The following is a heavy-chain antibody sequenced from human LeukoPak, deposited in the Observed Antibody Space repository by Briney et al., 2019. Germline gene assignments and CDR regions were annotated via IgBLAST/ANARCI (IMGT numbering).Heavy chain of an antibody. CDR2: ISYDGSNK. CDR1: GFTFSSYA. J-gene: IGHJ4*02. V-gene: IGHV3-30-3*01. Sequence: GGSLRLSCAASGFTFSSYAMHWVRQAPGKGLEWVAVISYDGSNKYYADSVKGRFTISRDNSKNTLYLQMNSLRAEDTAVYYCAKAGHYGDYVDYWGQGTLVTVSS. CDR3: AKAGHYGDYVDY. D-gene: IGHD4-17*01.